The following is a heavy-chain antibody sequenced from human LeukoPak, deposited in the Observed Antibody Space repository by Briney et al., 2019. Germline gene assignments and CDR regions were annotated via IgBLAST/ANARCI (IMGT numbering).Heavy chain of an antibody. CDR3: ATNGYYSIDY. CDR1: GGSISSGGYY. D-gene: IGHD4-17*01. Sequence: SETLPLTCTVSGGSISSGGYYWSWIRQPPGKGLEWIGYIHHSGSTYYNPSLKSRVTISVDKSKKLFFLEVTSVTAADTAVYYCATNGYYSIDYWGQGTLVTVSS. V-gene: IGHV4-30-2*01. CDR2: IHHSGST. J-gene: IGHJ4*02.